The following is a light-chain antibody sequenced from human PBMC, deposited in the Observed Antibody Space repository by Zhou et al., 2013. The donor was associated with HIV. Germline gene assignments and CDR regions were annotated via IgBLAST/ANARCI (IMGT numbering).Light chain of an antibody. Sequence: QSALTQPASVSGSPGQSITISCTGTSSDVGGYNYVSWYQQHPGKAPKLMIYDVSKWPSGVSNRFSGSKSGNTASLTISGLQAEDEADYYCCSYTSSSTWVFGGGTKADRP. CDR3: CSYTSSSTWV. CDR1: SSDVGGYNY. J-gene: IGLJ2*01. CDR2: DVS. V-gene: IGLV2-14*01.